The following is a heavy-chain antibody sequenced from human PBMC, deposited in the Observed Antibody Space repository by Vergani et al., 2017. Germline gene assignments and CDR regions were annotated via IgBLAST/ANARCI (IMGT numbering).Heavy chain of an antibody. V-gene: IGHV1-2*02. J-gene: IGHJ6*02. CDR3: YSPFYDSSGSGPTYYYYYYGMDV. CDR1: GYTFTGYY. Sequence: QVQLVQSGAEVKKPGASVKVSCKASGYTFTGYYMHWVRQAPGQGLEWMGWINPNSGGTNYAQKFQGRVTMTRDTSISTAYMELSRLRSDDTAGYYCYSPFYDSSGSGPTYYYYYYGMDVWGQGTTVTVSS. D-gene: IGHD3-22*01. CDR2: INPNSGGT.